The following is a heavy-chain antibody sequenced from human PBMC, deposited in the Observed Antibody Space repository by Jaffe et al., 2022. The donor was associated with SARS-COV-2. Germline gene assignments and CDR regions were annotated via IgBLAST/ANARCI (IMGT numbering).Heavy chain of an antibody. CDR2: ISGSSNYI. V-gene: IGHV3-21*01. D-gene: IGHD2-21*02. Sequence: DVQLVESGGGLVKPGGSLSLSCAASGFTFSSYSMNWVRQAPGKGLEWVSSISGSSNYIYYADSVKGRFTISRDNAENSLYLQMNSLRVEDTAVYYCATCLGKIGDCYSADWGQGTLVTVSS. CDR3: ATCLGKIGDCYSAD. CDR1: GFTFSSYS. J-gene: IGHJ4*02.